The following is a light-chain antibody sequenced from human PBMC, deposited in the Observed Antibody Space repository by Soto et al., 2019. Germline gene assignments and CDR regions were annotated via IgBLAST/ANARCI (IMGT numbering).Light chain of an antibody. CDR3: SSYTGGSTSYV. J-gene: IGLJ1*01. V-gene: IGLV2-14*03. CDR1: SSDVGAYKY. CDR2: DVS. Sequence: QSVLTQPASVSGSPGQSITISCTGTSSDVGAYKYVSWHQQHPGKAPKLMIYDVSDRPSGVSDRFSGSKSGNTASLTISGLQAEDEADYYRSSYTGGSTSYVFGTGTKLTVL.